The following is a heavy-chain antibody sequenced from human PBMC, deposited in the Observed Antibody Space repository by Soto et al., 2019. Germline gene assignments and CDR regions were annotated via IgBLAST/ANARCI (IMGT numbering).Heavy chain of an antibody. CDR2: ISYDGSNK. D-gene: IGHD3-22*01. Sequence: HPGGSLRLSCAASGFTFSSYGMHWVRQAPGKGLEWVAVISYDGSNKYYADSVKGRFTISRDNSKNTLYLQMNSLRAEDTAVYYCAKDPINYYDSSGSAEYFQHWGQGTLVTVSS. CDR1: GFTFSSYG. CDR3: AKDPINYYDSSGSAEYFQH. J-gene: IGHJ1*01. V-gene: IGHV3-30*18.